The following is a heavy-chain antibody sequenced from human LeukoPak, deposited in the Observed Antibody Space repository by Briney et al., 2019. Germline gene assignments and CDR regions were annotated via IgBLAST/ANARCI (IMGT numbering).Heavy chain of an antibody. D-gene: IGHD1-1*01. CDR2: ISGSGGST. Sequence: PGGSLRLSCAASGFTFSSYAMSWVRQAPGKGLEWVSAISGSGGSTYYADSVKGRFTISRDNSKNTLYLQMNSLRAEDTAVYYCAKGWKLERPRPVAFDIWGQGTMVTVSS. V-gene: IGHV3-23*01. CDR3: AKGWKLERPRPVAFDI. J-gene: IGHJ3*02. CDR1: GFTFSSYA.